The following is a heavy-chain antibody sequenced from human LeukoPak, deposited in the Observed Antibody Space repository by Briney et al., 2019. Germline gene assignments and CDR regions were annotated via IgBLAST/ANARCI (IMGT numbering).Heavy chain of an antibody. CDR1: GNPFPSYD. Sequence: ASVKVSCKASGNPFPSYDINWVRKATGKGLDWMGWMNPNSGNTGYAQKFQGRVTMTRNTSISTAYMELSSLRSEDTAVYYCARGRGGLRRRAFDIWGQGTMVTVSS. CDR3: ARGRGGLRRRAFDI. D-gene: IGHD3-10*01. V-gene: IGHV1-8*01. J-gene: IGHJ3*02. CDR2: MNPNSGNT.